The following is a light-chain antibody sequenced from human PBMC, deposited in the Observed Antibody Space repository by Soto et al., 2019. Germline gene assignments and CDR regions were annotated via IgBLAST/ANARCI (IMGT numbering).Light chain of an antibody. CDR3: SSYTNINTWAGV. CDR1: SGDIGSYNR. J-gene: IGLJ1*01. Sequence: QSVPTQPDSVSGSPGQSITISCTGTSGDIGSYNRVSWYQQHPGKAPKLIIYEVTDRPSGVSNRFSGSKSGNTASLTISGLQAEVEAEYYCSSYTNINTWAGVFGSGTKVTVL. V-gene: IGLV2-14*01. CDR2: EVT.